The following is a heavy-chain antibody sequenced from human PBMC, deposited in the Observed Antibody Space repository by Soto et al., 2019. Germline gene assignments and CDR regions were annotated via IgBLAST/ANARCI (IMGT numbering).Heavy chain of an antibody. CDR1: GYTFTHYY. J-gene: IGHJ4*02. CDR3: ARDLAAGDH. D-gene: IGHD6-13*01. V-gene: IGHV1-46*01. CDR2: INPASGST. Sequence: QVQLVPSGAEVRKPGASVKVSCRTSGYTFTHYYVHWVRQAPGQGLEWLGIINPASGSTNYAHEFQGRVTLTMDTSTTTVYMELSGLRAEDTAILYCARDLAAGDHWGQGTLVTVSS.